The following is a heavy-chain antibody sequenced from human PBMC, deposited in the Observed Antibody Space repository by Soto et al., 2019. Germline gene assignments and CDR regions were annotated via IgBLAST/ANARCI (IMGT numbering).Heavy chain of an antibody. CDR1: GFTFSSYG. CDR3: AKWGRGFDL. V-gene: IGHV3-30*18. CDR2: ISYDGSYK. D-gene: IGHD3-10*01. Sequence: QVQLVESGGGVVQPGRSLRLSCAASGFTFSSYGMHWVRQAPGKGLEWVAVISYDGSYKYYADSLKGRFTISRDNSKNTLYLQMNSLRAEDTAVYYCAKWGRGFDLWGRGTLVTVSS. J-gene: IGHJ2*01.